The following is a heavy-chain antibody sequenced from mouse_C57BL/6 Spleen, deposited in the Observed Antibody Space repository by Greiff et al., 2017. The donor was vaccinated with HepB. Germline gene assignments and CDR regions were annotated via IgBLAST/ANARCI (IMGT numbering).Heavy chain of an antibody. CDR1: GFTFSSYG. J-gene: IGHJ2*01. V-gene: IGHV5-6*01. D-gene: IGHD2-5*01. CDR2: ISSGGSYT. Sequence: EVKLVESGGDLVKPGGSLKLSCAASGFTFSSYGMSWVRQTPDKRLEWVATISSGGSYTYYPDSVKGRFTISRDNAKNTLYLQMSSLKSEDTAMYYCARDYSNYVYFDYWGQGTTLTVSS. CDR3: ARDYSNYVYFDY.